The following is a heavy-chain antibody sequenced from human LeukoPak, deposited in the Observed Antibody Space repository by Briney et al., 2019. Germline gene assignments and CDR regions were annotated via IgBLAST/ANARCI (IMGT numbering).Heavy chain of an antibody. V-gene: IGHV3-53*01. D-gene: IGHD1-26*01. CDR2: MFSDGNT. CDR3: ARGLVGPTGVFDY. J-gene: IGHJ4*02. CDR1: GFTVSSNH. Sequence: GGSLRLSCAASGFTVSSNHMNWVRQVPGKGLQWVSVMFSDGNTNYADSVKGRFTISRDNSKNTLSLQMNSLRVEDTAVYYCARGLVGPTGVFDYWGQGTLVTVSS.